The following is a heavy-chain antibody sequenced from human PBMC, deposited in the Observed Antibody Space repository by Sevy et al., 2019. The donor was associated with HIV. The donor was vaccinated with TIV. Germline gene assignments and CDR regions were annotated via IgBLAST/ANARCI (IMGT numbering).Heavy chain of an antibody. CDR3: ARSRSNYGDYYFDY. CDR1: GFTFSAYY. D-gene: IGHD4-17*01. V-gene: IGHV3-11*06. CDR2: ISSGSTYT. Sequence: GGSLRLSCAASGFTFSAYYMTWIRQAPGKGLEWVSYISSGSTYTKYADSVKGRFTVSIDNAKNSLYLQMNSLRAEDTAVYYCARSRSNYGDYYFDYWGQGTLVTVSS. J-gene: IGHJ4*02.